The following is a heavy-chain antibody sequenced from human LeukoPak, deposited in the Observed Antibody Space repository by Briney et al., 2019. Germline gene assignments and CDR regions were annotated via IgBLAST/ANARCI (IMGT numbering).Heavy chain of an antibody. CDR3: ARQGYCSSTSCQYYYYYGMDV. Sequence: ASVKVSCKASGYTFTSYDINWVRQATGQGLEWVGWMNSNSGNTGYAQKFQGRVTMTRNTSISTAYMELSSLRSEDTAVYYCARQGYCSSTSCQYYYYYGMDVWGQGTTVTVSS. V-gene: IGHV1-8*01. D-gene: IGHD2-2*01. CDR2: MNSNSGNT. J-gene: IGHJ6*02. CDR1: GYTFTSYD.